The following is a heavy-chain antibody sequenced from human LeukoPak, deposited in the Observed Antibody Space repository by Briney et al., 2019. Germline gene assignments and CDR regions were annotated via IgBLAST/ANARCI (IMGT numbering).Heavy chain of an antibody. CDR2: IYNSGST. D-gene: IGHD3-10*01. CDR1: GGSISSYY. Sequence: SETLSLTCTVSGGSISSYYWSWIRQPPGKGLEWIGYIYNSGSTNYNPSLKSRVTISVDTSKKQISLNVSSVTAADTAIYYCARSDGYGLVGIWGQGTMVTVSS. J-gene: IGHJ3*02. CDR3: ARSDGYGLVGI. V-gene: IGHV4-59*13.